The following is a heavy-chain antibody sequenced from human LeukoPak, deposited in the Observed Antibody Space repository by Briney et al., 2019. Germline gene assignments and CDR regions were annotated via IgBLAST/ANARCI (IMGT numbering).Heavy chain of an antibody. Sequence: GGSLRLSRAASGFTFCSYEMNWVRQAPGKGLEWVAFIRYDGSNKYYADSVKGRFTISRDDSKNTLYLQMNSLRAEDTAVYYCAKDGLRITMVRGLFNDDAFDIWGQGTMVTVSS. V-gene: IGHV3-30*02. CDR1: GFTFCSYE. D-gene: IGHD3-10*01. CDR3: AKDGLRITMVRGLFNDDAFDI. CDR2: IRYDGSNK. J-gene: IGHJ3*02.